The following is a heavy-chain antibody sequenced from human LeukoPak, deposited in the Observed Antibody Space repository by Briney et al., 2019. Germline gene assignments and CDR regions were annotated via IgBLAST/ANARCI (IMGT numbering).Heavy chain of an antibody. CDR3: ARALTTLTYEGY. Sequence: GGSLRLSCAASGFTFSSYTMHWIRQAPGKGLEWVSSISGSNSYIFYADSVKGRFTVSRDNAKDSLYLQMNSLRAEDTAVYYCARALTTLTYEGYWGQGILVTVSS. J-gene: IGHJ4*02. D-gene: IGHD1-1*01. CDR1: GFTFSSYT. CDR2: ISGSNSYI. V-gene: IGHV3-21*01.